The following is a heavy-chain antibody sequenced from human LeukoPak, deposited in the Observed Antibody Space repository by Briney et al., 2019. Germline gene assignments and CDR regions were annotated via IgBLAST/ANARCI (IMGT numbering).Heavy chain of an antibody. CDR1: GFTFSSYW. V-gene: IGHV3-74*01. D-gene: IGHD2/OR15-2a*01. Sequence: QPGGSLRLSFAASGFTFSSYWMHWVRQAPGKGLVWVSRINTDGSSTTYADSVKGRFTISRDNAKNTLYLQMDSLRAEDTAVYYCGRGPPFDQAIDYWGQGTLVTVSS. CDR2: INTDGSST. J-gene: IGHJ4*02. CDR3: GRGPPFDQAIDY.